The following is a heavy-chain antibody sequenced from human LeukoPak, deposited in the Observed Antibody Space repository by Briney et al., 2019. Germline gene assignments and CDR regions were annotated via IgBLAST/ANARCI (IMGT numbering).Heavy chain of an antibody. CDR3: ARGDARDYYGSGSFPFDY. CDR2: IYTSGST. CDR1: GGSISSGSYY. Sequence: SQTLSLXCTVSGGSISSGSYYWSWIRQPAGKGLEWIGRIYTSGSTNYNPFLKSRVTISVDTSKNQFSLKLSSVTAADTAVYYCARGDARDYYGSGSFPFDYWGPGTLVTVSS. D-gene: IGHD3-10*01. V-gene: IGHV4-61*02. J-gene: IGHJ4*02.